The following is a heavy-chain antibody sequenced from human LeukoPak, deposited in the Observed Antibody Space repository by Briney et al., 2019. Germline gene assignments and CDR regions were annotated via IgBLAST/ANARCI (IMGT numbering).Heavy chain of an antibody. CDR2: IYYSGST. V-gene: IGHV4-31*03. D-gene: IGHD5-18*01. CDR3: AGGTDTAMAHSYWFDP. CDR1: GGSISSGGYY. J-gene: IGHJ5*02. Sequence: SETLSLTCTVSGGSISSGGYYWSWIRQHPGKGLEWIGYIYYSGSTYYNPSLKSRVTISVDTSKNQFPLHLSSVTAAATAVYSCAGGTDTAMAHSYWFDPCGQGTLVTVSS.